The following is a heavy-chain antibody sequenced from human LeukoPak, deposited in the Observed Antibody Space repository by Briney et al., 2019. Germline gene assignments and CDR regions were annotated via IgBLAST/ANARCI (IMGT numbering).Heavy chain of an antibody. D-gene: IGHD2-2*02. CDR2: INPNSGGT. Sequence: GASVKVSCKASGYTFTSYDINWVRQAPGQGLEWMGWINPNSGGTNYAQKFQGRVTMTRDTSISTADMELSRLRSDDTAVYYCAGGTVGYCSSTSCYSRYYYYYGMDVWGQGTTVTVSS. J-gene: IGHJ6*02. CDR1: GYTFTSYD. CDR3: AGGTVGYCSSTSCYSRYYYYYGMDV. V-gene: IGHV1-2*02.